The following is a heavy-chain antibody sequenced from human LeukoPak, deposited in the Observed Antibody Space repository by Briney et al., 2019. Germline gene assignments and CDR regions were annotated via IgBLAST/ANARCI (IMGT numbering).Heavy chain of an antibody. Sequence: TGGSLRLSCAASGFTFSSYAMNWVRQAPGRVLEWVSYIGPSGTAIYYADSVKGRFTISRDNSKNTLYLQMNSLRAEDTAVYYCAKSSGPGDYWGQGTLVTVSS. D-gene: IGHD3-3*01. CDR1: GFTFSSYA. J-gene: IGHJ4*02. V-gene: IGHV3-23*01. CDR3: AKSSGPGDY. CDR2: IGPSGTAI.